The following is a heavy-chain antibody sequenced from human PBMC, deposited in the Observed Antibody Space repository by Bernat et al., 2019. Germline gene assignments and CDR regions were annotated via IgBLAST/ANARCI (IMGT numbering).Heavy chain of an antibody. D-gene: IGHD2-21*02. CDR1: GFTFVSHW. CDR3: ARGVHCGGGCYSWGSFDM. V-gene: IGHV3-7*03. J-gene: IGHJ3*02. CDR2: IKQDGNEK. Sequence: EVQLVESGGGLVQPGGSLRLSCAASGFTFVSHWMTWVRQAPGKGLEWVANIKQDGNEKYHVDSVKGRFTSSRDNARNSVYLQMNSLRAEDTGVYYCARGVHCGGGCYSWGSFDMWGQGTMVTVSS.